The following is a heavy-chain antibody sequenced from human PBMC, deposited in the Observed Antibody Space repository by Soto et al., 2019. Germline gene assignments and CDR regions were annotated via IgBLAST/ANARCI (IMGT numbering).Heavy chain of an antibody. CDR2: IKSKTDGETT. Sequence: PGGSLRLSCAASGFTFKNAWMSWVRQAPGKGLEWVGRIKSKTDGETTEYAAPVKGRFTILRDDSKNTLYLQINSLKTEDTAVYYCAATDFGYWGQGTLVTVSS. J-gene: IGHJ4*02. CDR3: AATDFGY. CDR1: GFTFKNAW. V-gene: IGHV3-15*01.